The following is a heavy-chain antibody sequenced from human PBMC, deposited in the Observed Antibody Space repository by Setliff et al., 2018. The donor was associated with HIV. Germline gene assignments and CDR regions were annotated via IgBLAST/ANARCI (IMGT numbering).Heavy chain of an antibody. Sequence: SETLSLTCTVSGGSISNYYWSWIRQPQGKGLEWIGYIYYSGSTNYNPSLKNRVTISIDTSKNQFSLKLSSVTAADTAVYYCARQHYYDSSGRNLMDVWGKGTKVTVSS. D-gene: IGHD3-22*01. CDR3: ARQHYYDSSGRNLMDV. CDR1: GGSISNYY. CDR2: IYYSGST. J-gene: IGHJ6*03. V-gene: IGHV4-59*08.